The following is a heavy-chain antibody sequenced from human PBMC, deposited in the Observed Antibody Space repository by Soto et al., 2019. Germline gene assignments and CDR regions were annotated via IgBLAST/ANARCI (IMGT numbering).Heavy chain of an antibody. CDR2: VYYSGSS. J-gene: IGHJ5*02. V-gene: IGHV4-31*02. Sequence: SETMSLTCTVSGDSISGGASFWSWIRQPPGKGLEWIANVYYSGSSYYNPSLKSRLTISVDTTKNQFSLQLKSMTAADTAVYYCAKLSCTSSTCYFPGWFDPRGQGTLVSVSS. CDR1: GDSISGGASF. CDR3: AKLSCTSSTCYFPGWFDP. D-gene: IGHD2-2*01.